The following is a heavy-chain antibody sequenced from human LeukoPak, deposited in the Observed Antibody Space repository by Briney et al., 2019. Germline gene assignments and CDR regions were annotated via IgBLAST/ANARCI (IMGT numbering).Heavy chain of an antibody. V-gene: IGHV1-46*01. D-gene: IGHD4-17*01. CDR2: INPSGGST. CDR3: ARAGGTVTTAYY. CDR1: GYTFTSYY. Sequence: ASVKVSCKASGYTFTSYYMHWVRQAPAQGLEWMGIINPSGGSTSYAQKFRGRVTMTRDTSTSTVYMELSSLRSEDTAVYYCARAGGTVTTAYYWGQGTLVTVSS. J-gene: IGHJ4*02.